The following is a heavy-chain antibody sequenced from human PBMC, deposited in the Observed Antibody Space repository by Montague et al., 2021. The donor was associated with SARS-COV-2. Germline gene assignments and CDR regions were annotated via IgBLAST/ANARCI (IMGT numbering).Heavy chain of an antibody. CDR2: IYYSGST. D-gene: IGHD3-3*01. CDR1: GGSVSSGSYY. J-gene: IGHJ6*02. CDR3: ARDPWRITIFGVVTRYGMDV. Sequence: SETLSLTCIVSGGSVSSGSYYWSWIRQPPGKGLEWIGYIYYSGSTNYNPSLKSRVTISVDTSKNQFSLKLSSVTVADTAVYYCARDPWRITIFGVVTRYGMDVWGQGTTVTVSS. V-gene: IGHV4-61*01.